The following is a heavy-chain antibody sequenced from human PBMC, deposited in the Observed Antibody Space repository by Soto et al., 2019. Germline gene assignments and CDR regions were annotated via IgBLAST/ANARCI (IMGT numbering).Heavy chain of an antibody. V-gene: IGHV1-69*13. CDR3: ARASYDSSGYPQTLPYY. Sequence: AAVKVSCKASGGTFSSYAISWVRQAPGQGLEWMGGIIPIFGTANYAQKFQGRVTITADESTSTAYMELSSLRSEDTAVYYCARASYDSSGYPQTLPYYWGQGTMVTVSS. D-gene: IGHD3-22*01. J-gene: IGHJ4*02. CDR2: IIPIFGTA. CDR1: GGTFSSYA.